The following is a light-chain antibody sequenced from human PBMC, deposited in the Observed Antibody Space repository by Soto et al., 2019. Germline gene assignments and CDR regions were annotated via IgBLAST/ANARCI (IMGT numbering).Light chain of an antibody. CDR3: QQYETFSGT. J-gene: IGKJ1*01. CDR2: DAS. CDR1: QSVSGW. V-gene: IGKV1-5*01. Sequence: DIPLTQSPSTLSASVVETVTVXSRASQSVSGWLAWYQQKPGEAPKLLIYDASALPRGVPSRFSGSGSGTKFTLTIASLQPDDFATYYCQQYETFSGTFGPGTKVDNK.